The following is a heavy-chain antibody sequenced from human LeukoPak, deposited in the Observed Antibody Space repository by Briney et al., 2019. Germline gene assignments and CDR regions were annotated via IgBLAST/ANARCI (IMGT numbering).Heavy chain of an antibody. CDR1: GFTFSSYF. CDR2: IQQDGSEK. CDR3: ARDGGYSGTYPVR. V-gene: IGHV3-7*01. Sequence: PGGSLRLSCAASGFTFSSYFMTWVRRAPGKGLEWVANIQQDGSEKYYADPVKGRFTISRDNAKNSLYLQMNSLRAEDTAVYYCARDGGYSGTYPVRWGQGTLVTVSS. D-gene: IGHD1-26*01. J-gene: IGHJ4*02.